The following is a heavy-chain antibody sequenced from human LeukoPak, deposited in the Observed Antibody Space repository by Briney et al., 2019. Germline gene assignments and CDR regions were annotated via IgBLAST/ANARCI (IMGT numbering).Heavy chain of an antibody. J-gene: IGHJ4*02. V-gene: IGHV4-61*02. CDR1: GGSISSGSYY. CDR3: ARVLRPRRTYETSRYGGFDY. CDR2: IYTSGST. Sequence: SETLSLTCTVSGGSISSGSYYWSWIRQPAGKGLEWIGRIYTSGSTNYNPSLKSRVTISVDTSKNKFSLKLSSVTAADTAVYYCARVLRPRRTYETSRYGGFDYWGQGTLVTVTS. D-gene: IGHD2-8*01.